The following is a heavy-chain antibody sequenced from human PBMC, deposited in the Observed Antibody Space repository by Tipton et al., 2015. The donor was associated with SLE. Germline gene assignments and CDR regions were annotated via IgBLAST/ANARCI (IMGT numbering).Heavy chain of an antibody. CDR1: GGAISSGGYY. Sequence: LRLSCTVSGGAISSGGYYWSWIRQPAGEGLEWVGRIYPSGKTVYNPSLKSRVTISMDLSNNQFSVNLSSVTASDTAVYYCAKTLAGATPGRYQSYWYFDLWGRGLRVIVSS. CDR3: AKTLAGATPGRYQSYWYFDL. D-gene: IGHD1-1*01. CDR2: IYPSGKT. V-gene: IGHV4-61*02. J-gene: IGHJ2*01.